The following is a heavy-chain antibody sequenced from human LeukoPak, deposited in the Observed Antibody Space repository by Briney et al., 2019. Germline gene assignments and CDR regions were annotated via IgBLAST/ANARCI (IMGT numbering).Heavy chain of an antibody. CDR2: FDPEDGET. D-gene: IGHD2-15*01. CDR1: AYTLTELS. J-gene: IGHJ4*02. Sequence: ASVKVSCKVSAYTLTELSMHWVRQAPGKGLEWMGGFDPEDGETIYAQKFQGRVTMTEDTSTDTAYMELSSLRSEDTAVYYCATGYCSGGSCYSGPWYFDYWGQGTLVTVSS. V-gene: IGHV1-24*01. CDR3: ATGYCSGGSCYSGPWYFDY.